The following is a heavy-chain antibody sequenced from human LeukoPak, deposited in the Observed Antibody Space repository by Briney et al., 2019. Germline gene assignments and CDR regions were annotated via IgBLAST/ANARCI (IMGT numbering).Heavy chain of an antibody. CDR2: INPSGGST. J-gene: IGHJ6*03. V-gene: IGHV1-46*01. Sequence: HGASVKVSCKAFGYTLTNYYMHWVRQAPGQGLEWMGIINPSGGSTSYAQKFQGRVTMTRDTSTSTVYMELSSLRSEDTAVYYCAKGSRPGYSYGPREYYYYMDVWGKGTTVTVSS. CDR1: GYTLTNYY. D-gene: IGHD5-18*01. CDR3: AKGSRPGYSYGPREYYYYMDV.